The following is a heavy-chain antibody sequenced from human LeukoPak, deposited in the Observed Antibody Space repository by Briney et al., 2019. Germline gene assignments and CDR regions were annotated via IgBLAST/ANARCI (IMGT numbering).Heavy chain of an antibody. CDR2: ISSSGTTI. V-gene: IGHV3-48*03. CDR3: ARVATEYTQWLVRYYYYYMDV. D-gene: IGHD6-19*01. Sequence: AGGSLRLSCVGSGLTFSSYEMSWVRQAPGKGLAWVSYISSSGTTILYADSVKGRFTISRDNAKNTLYLQMNSLRAEDTAVYYCARVATEYTQWLVRYYYYYMDVWGKGTTVTVSS. J-gene: IGHJ6*03. CDR1: GLTFSSYE.